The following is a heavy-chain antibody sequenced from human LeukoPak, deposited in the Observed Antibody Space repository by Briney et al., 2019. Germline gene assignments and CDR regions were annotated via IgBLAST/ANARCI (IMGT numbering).Heavy chain of an antibody. CDR3: ARGARIFDS. CDR2: IYISGDT. V-gene: IGHV4-4*09. D-gene: IGHD2/OR15-2a*01. CDR1: GGSLSSSF. J-gene: IGHJ4*02. Sequence: SETLSVTCTGSGGSLSSSFWSWIGQAPGKGLECIGYIYISGDTNSNPSLMSRGTLSLDTSKNQYSLRLTSVTAADTAVYYCARGARIFDSSGPGTLVTVSS.